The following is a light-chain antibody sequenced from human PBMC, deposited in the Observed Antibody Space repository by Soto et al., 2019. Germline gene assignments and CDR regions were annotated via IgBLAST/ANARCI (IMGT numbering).Light chain of an antibody. J-gene: IGLJ2*01. Sequence: QSALTQPASVSGSPGQSITISCTGTSSDVGGYGYVSWYQHHPGKAPKLIIYEVNNRPSGVSHRFSCSKSGNTASLTISGLQAEDEADYYCTSYTASSTLIFGGGTQLTVL. CDR2: EVN. CDR1: SSDVGGYGY. V-gene: IGLV2-14*01. CDR3: TSYTASSTLI.